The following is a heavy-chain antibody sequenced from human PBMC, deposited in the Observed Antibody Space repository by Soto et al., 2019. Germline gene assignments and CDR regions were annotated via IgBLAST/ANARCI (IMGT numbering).Heavy chain of an antibody. D-gene: IGHD3-16*01. CDR2: IWYDGSNK. J-gene: IGHJ3*02. CDR3: ARDPRGIDAFDI. V-gene: IGHV3-33*08. Sequence: GGSLRLSCAASGFTFSSYGMHWVRQAPGKGLEWVAVIWYDGSNKYYADSVKGRFTISRDNSKNTLYLQMNSLRAEDMAVYYCARDPRGIDAFDIWGQGTMVTVSS. CDR1: GFTFSSYG.